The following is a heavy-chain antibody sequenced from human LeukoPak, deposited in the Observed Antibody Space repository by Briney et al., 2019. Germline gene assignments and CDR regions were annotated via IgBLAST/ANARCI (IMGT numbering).Heavy chain of an antibody. Sequence: PSETLSLTCSVSGDSIIGYYWGWIRQPPGKGLEWIGNIYYTGNTYYNSSLKSRVTISLDTSKNQFSLKVISMTAADTAVYYCASGSAKNYYYYMDVWGKGTTVTVSS. D-gene: IGHD1-1*01. CDR1: GDSIIGYY. J-gene: IGHJ6*03. CDR2: IYYTGNT. V-gene: IGHV4-39*07. CDR3: ASGSAKNYYYYMDV.